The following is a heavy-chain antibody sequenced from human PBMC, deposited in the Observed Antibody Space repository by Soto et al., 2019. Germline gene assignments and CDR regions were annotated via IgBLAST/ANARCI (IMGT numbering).Heavy chain of an antibody. CDR3: AKSSRYCSSTSCFHYYYYGMDV. Sequence: QVQLVESGGGVVQPGRSLRLSCAASGFTFSSYGIHWVRQAPGKGLEWVAVISYDGTNKYYADSVKGRFTISRDNSKNTLYLQMKSLRAEDTAVYYCAKSSRYCSSTSCFHYYYYGMDVWGQGTTVTVSS. D-gene: IGHD2-2*01. J-gene: IGHJ6*02. CDR1: GFTFSSYG. V-gene: IGHV3-30*18. CDR2: ISYDGTNK.